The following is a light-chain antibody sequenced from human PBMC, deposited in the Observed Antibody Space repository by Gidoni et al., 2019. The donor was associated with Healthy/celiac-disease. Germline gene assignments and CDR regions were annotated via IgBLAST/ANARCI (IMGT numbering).Light chain of an antibody. V-gene: IGLV1-40*01. Sequence: QSVLTQPPSVSGAPGPRVTISCTGRSSNIGAGYDVHWYQQLPGTAPKLLIYGNSNRPSGVPDRFSGSKSGTSASLAITGLQAEDEADYYCQSYDSSLWVFGGGTKLTVL. J-gene: IGLJ3*02. CDR2: GNS. CDR1: SSNIGAGYD. CDR3: QSYDSSLWV.